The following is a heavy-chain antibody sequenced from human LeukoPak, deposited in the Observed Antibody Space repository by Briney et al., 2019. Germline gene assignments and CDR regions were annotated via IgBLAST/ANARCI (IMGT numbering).Heavy chain of an antibody. J-gene: IGHJ5*02. Sequence: PSETLSLTCAVYGGSFSGYYWSWIRQPQGKGLEWIGEINHSGSTNYNPSLKSRVTISVDTSKNQFSLKLSSVTTADTAVEYCAREDSSSVRVWFDPHGQVTLVTVSS. CDR2: INHSGST. V-gene: IGHV4-34*01. CDR3: AREDSSSVRVWFDP. CDR1: GGSFSGYY. D-gene: IGHD6-13*01.